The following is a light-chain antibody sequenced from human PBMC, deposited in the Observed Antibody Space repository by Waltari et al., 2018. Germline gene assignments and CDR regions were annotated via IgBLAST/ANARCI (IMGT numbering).Light chain of an antibody. V-gene: IGLV2-8*01. CDR2: EVS. J-gene: IGLJ2*01. Sequence: QSALTQSPSASGSPGPSVPISCTGISSDVGDYNYVSWYQQHPGKAPKVMIYEVSTRHSGVPDRFSGSKSGNTASLTVSGLQAEDEADYYCSSYAGSNNFVVFGGGTKLTVL. CDR3: SSYAGSNNFVV. CDR1: SSDVGDYNY.